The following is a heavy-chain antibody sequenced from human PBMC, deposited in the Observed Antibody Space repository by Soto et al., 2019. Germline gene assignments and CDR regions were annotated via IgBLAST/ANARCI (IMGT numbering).Heavy chain of an antibody. CDR2: MNPNSGNT. D-gene: IGHD2-15*01. V-gene: IGHV1-8*01. CDR3: ARGFLVVTGAFDI. J-gene: IGHJ3*02. Sequence: AXVKVSCKASGYTFTSYDINWVRQATGQGLEWMGWMNPNSGNTGYAQKFQGRVTMTRNTSISTAYMELSSLRSEDTAVYYCARGFLVVTGAFDIWGQGTMVPSPQ. CDR1: GYTFTSYD.